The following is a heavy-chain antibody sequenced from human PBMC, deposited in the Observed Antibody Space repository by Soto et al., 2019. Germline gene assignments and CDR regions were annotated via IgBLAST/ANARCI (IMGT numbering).Heavy chain of an antibody. J-gene: IGHJ4*02. CDR3: ALSGYDYDVVDY. Sequence: ASVKVSCRASAGTFSSYAISWVRQATGQGLEWMRGIIPIFGTANYAQKFQGGVTITADKSTSTAYMDLSSLRCEDTAEYYSALSGYDYDVVDYWGQGTMVTVSS. V-gene: IGHV1-69*06. D-gene: IGHD5-12*01. CDR1: AGTFSSYA. CDR2: IIPIFGTA.